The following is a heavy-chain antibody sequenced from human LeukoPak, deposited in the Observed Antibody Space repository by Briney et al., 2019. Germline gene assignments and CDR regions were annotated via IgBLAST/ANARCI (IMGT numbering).Heavy chain of an antibody. J-gene: IGHJ5*02. CDR3: ATSSSVTHTRDP. CDR1: VYGFSDVY. D-gene: IGHD5/OR15-5a*01. Sequence: SVKVSCKASVYGFSDVYFNWVRQAPGQGLEWMGWINPHRGATNYAQRFQGRVSMDASIDTAYMELSRLTSDDTAVYYCATSSSVTHTRDPWGQGTLVTVSS. CDR2: INPHRGAT. V-gene: IGHV1-2*02.